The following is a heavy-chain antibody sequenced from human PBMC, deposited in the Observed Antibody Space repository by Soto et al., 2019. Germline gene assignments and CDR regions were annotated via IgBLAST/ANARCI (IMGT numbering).Heavy chain of an antibody. D-gene: IGHD5-12*01. CDR2: ISSSSSYI. CDR3: AREVSKYSGYDFDY. V-gene: IGHV3-21*01. Sequence: EVQLVESGGGLVKPGGSLRLSCAASGFTFSIYSMNWVRQAPGKGLEWVSSISSSSSYIYYADSVKGRFTISRDNAKNSLYLQMNSLRAEDTAVYYCAREVSKYSGYDFDYWGQGTVVTVSS. J-gene: IGHJ4*02. CDR1: GFTFSIYS.